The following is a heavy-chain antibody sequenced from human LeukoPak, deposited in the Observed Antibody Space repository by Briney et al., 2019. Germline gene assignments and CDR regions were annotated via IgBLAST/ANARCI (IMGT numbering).Heavy chain of an antibody. CDR3: AKGGKWELLPYDY. J-gene: IGHJ4*02. Sequence: PGGSLRLSCAASGFTFSSYAMSWVRQAPGKGLEWVSAISGSGGSTYYADSVKGRFTISRDNSKHTLYLQMNSLRAEDTAVYYCAKGGKWELLPYDYWGQGTLVTVSS. D-gene: IGHD1-26*01. V-gene: IGHV3-23*01. CDR2: ISGSGGST. CDR1: GFTFSSYA.